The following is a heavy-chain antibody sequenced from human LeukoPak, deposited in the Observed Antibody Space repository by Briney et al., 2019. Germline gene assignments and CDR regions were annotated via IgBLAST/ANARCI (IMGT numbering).Heavy chain of an antibody. V-gene: IGHV4-30-4*01. CDR3: ARGQIVNFDY. Sequence: SETLSLTCTVSGGSISSGDYYWSWIRQPPGKGLEWIGYIYYSGSTYYNPSLKSRVTISVDTSKNQFSLKPSSVTAADTAVYYCARGQIVNFDYWGQGTLVTVSS. D-gene: IGHD3-22*01. CDR2: IYYSGST. J-gene: IGHJ4*02. CDR1: GGSISSGDYY.